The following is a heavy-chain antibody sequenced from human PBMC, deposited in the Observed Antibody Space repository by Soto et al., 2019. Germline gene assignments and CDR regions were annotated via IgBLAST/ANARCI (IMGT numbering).Heavy chain of an antibody. J-gene: IGHJ3*02. Sequence: EVQLLESGGGLVQPGGSLRLSCAASGFTFSSYAMTWVRQAPGKGLEWVSSISGSGGSAYYADSVKGRFTISRDNSKHTLDLQINTLRAEDTAVYYCANLAGGWYEAFGIWGQGTMVTVSS. V-gene: IGHV3-23*01. D-gene: IGHD6-19*01. CDR3: ANLAGGWYEAFGI. CDR2: ISGSGGSA. CDR1: GFTFSSYA.